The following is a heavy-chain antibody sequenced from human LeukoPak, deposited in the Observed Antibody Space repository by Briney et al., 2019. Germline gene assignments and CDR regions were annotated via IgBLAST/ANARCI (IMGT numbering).Heavy chain of an antibody. CDR2: INSDGSST. V-gene: IGHV3-74*01. CDR1: GFTFSSYW. CDR3: AREAREFYYYYYYGMDV. D-gene: IGHD3-10*01. J-gene: IGHJ6*02. Sequence: GGSLRFSCAASGFTFSSYWMHWVRQAPGKGLVWVSRINSDGSSTSYADSVKGRFTISRDNAKNTLYLQMNSLRAEDTAVYYCAREAREFYYYYYYGMDVWGQGTTVTVSS.